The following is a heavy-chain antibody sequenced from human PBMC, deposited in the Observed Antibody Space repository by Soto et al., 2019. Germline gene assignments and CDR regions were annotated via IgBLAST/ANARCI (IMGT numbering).Heavy chain of an antibody. D-gene: IGHD2-2*01. CDR2: ISAYNGNT. J-gene: IGHJ4*02. CDR1: GYTFTSYG. Sequence: ASVKVSCKASGYTFTSYGISWVRQAPGQGLEWMGWISAYNGNTNYAQKLQGRVTMTTDTSTSTAYMELRSLRSDDTAVYYCARDDIVLVPAAYDYWGQGTLVTVSS. V-gene: IGHV1-18*01. CDR3: ARDDIVLVPAAYDY.